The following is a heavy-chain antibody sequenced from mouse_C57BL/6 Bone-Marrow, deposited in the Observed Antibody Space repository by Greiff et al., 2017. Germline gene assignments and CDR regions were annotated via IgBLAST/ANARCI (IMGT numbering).Heavy chain of an antibody. CDR1: GYTFTSYG. CDR3: ARGGYEYDGFAY. Sequence: VQLQQSGAELARPGASVKLSCKASGYTFTSYGISWVKQRTGQGLEWIGEIYPRSGNTYYNEKFKGKATLTADKSSSTAYMELRSLTSEDSAVYFCARGGYEYDGFAYWGQGTLVTVSA. V-gene: IGHV1-81*01. J-gene: IGHJ3*01. CDR2: IYPRSGNT. D-gene: IGHD2-4*01.